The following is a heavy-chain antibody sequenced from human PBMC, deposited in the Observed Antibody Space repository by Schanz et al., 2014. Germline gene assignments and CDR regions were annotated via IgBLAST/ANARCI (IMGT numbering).Heavy chain of an antibody. D-gene: IGHD2-15*01. V-gene: IGHV4-31*03. CDR2: IYDSGNT. CDR3: ARLVGPSFYYGMDV. Sequence: QVQLQGSGPGLAKPSQTLSVTCNVSGDSMSSGGYYWNWIRQHPGDGLEWIGYIYDSGNTYYNPSLKSRVTMSIDTSENQFTRNLRSVTGADTAVYYCARLVGPSFYYGMDVWGQGTTVTVSS. CDR1: GDSMSSGGYY. J-gene: IGHJ6*02.